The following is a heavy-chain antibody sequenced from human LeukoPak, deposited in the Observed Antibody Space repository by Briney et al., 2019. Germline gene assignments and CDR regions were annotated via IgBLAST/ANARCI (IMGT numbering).Heavy chain of an antibody. Sequence: SETLSLTCTVSGGSISSSSYYWGWIRQPPGKGLEWIGSIYYSGSTYYNPSLKSRVTISADTSKNQFSLRLSSVTAADTAVYYCARGLNNRKSGRRFDVFEIWGQGTMVTVSS. D-gene: IGHD1-14*01. V-gene: IGHV4-39*07. CDR3: ARGLNNRKSGRRFDVFEI. CDR2: IYYSGST. J-gene: IGHJ3*02. CDR1: GGSISSSSYY.